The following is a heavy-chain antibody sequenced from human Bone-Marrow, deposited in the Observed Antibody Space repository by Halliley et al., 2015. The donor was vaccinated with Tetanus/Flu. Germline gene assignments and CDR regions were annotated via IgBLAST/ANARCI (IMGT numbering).Heavy chain of an antibody. D-gene: IGHD5-18*01. CDR2: IWFDGSNE. Sequence: SLRLSCAASGFTFSTYGMHWVRQAPGKGLEWVALIWFDGSNEKYADSVKGRFTISRDNSKNTLYLEMNSLRVEDTAVYYCAGFGYRLRESNLNSTSGVDVWGQGTTVTISS. CDR3: AGFGYRLRESNLNSTSGVDV. V-gene: IGHV3-33*01. CDR1: GFTFSTYG. J-gene: IGHJ6*02.